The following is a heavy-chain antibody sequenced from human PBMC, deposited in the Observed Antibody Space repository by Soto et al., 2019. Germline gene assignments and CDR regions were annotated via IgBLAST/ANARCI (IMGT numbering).Heavy chain of an antibody. CDR2: IYSGGST. D-gene: IGHD3-10*01. V-gene: IGHV3-66*04. J-gene: IGHJ4*02. CDR3: ARRHYYGSD. CDR1: GFSVSSNY. Sequence: EVQLVESGGGLVQPGGSLRLSCAASGFSVSSNYMYWVRQAPGKGLECVSLIYSGGSTDHADSVKDRFTISRDNSKNTLYLQMTNLRVEDTAVYYCARRHYYGSDWGQGTLVTVSS.